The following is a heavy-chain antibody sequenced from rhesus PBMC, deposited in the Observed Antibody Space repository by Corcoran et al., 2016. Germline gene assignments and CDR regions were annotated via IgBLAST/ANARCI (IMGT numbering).Heavy chain of an antibody. CDR3: AKDRNWNYGLDS. J-gene: IGHJ6*01. V-gene: IGHV5-20*01. CDR2: IDPSDSVT. Sequence: EVQLVQSGAEVKRPGESLKISCKTSGYSFTSYWISWVRQMPGKGLEWMGAIDPSDSVTRYHSSCQGQVTISADKSLSTAYLQWSRLKASDTATYYCAKDRNWNYGLDSWGQGVVVTVSS. D-gene: IGHD1-26*01. CDR1: GYSFTSYW.